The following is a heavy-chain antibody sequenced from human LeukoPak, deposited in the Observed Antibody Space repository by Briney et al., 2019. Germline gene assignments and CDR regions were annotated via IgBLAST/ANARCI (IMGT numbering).Heavy chain of an antibody. CDR2: INHSGST. D-gene: IGHD6-6*01. CDR3: ARANIAVRRYYYYMDV. J-gene: IGHJ6*03. V-gene: IGHV4-34*01. CDR1: GGSFGGHY. Sequence: SETLSLTCAVYGGSFGGHYWSWIRQPPGKGLEWIGEINHSGSTNYNPSLKSRVTLSVDSSKNQFSLKLSSVTAADMAVYYCARANIAVRRYYYYMDVWGKGSTVTVSS.